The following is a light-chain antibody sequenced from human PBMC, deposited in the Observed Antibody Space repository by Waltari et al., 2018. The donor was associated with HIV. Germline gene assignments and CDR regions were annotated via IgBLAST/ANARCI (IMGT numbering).Light chain of an antibody. Sequence: SYEVTQPPSVSVSPGQTASITCSGDSLGEKYTSWYQQRPGQSPVLVIYQDKYRPSGIPDRFSGSNSWNTATLTISGTQSMDEADYYCQAWDSGTVVFGGGTKLTVL. CDR1: SLGEKY. CDR2: QDK. CDR3: QAWDSGTVV. J-gene: IGLJ3*02. V-gene: IGLV3-1*01.